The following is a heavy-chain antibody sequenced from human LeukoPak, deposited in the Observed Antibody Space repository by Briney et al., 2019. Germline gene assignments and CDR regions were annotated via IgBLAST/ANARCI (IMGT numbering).Heavy chain of an antibody. J-gene: IGHJ6*03. Sequence: GGSLRLSCAASGFPFSGYWMHWVRQGPEKGLALVSRIDNDGHGILYADSVKGRFTTSRDNAKNTLYLQMNSLRFEDTAVYYCATGGGWVPSFGVVTHIDVWGKGTTVTVSS. D-gene: IGHD3-3*01. CDR2: IDNDGHGI. V-gene: IGHV3-74*03. CDR3: ATGGGWVPSFGVVTHIDV. CDR1: GFPFSGYW.